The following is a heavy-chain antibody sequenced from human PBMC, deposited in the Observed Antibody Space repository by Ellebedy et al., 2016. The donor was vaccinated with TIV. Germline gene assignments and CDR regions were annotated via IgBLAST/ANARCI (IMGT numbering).Heavy chain of an antibody. D-gene: IGHD2-21*02. CDR3: VHIVVVTATGY. Sequence: GESLKISCAASEFTFRGSAMHWVRQASGKGLEWVGRIRSKANNYATAYAASVKGRFTIYRDDSKNTAYLQMNSLKTEDTAVYYCVHIVVVTATGYWGQGTLVTVSS. CDR2: IRSKANNYAT. J-gene: IGHJ4*02. V-gene: IGHV3-73*01. CDR1: EFTFRGSA.